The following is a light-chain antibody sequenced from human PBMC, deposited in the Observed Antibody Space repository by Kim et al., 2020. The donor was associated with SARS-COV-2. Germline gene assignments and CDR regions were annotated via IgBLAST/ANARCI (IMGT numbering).Light chain of an antibody. CDR3: QTWGPGIRV. Sequence: QPVLTQSPSASASLGASVKLTCTLSSGHSNYAIAWHQQLLEKGPRYLMKLNSDGSHTEGDGVPDRFSGSSSGTERYLTISNLQSEDEADYYCQTWGPGIRVFGGGTQLTVL. CDR1: SGHSNYA. V-gene: IGLV4-69*02. CDR2: LNSDGSH. J-gene: IGLJ3*02.